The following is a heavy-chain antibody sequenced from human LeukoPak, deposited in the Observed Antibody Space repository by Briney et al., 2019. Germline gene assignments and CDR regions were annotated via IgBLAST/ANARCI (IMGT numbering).Heavy chain of an antibody. D-gene: IGHD6-13*01. CDR3: ARDAAAAGTLWYYFDY. V-gene: IGHV1-69*05. CDR2: IIPIFGTA. Sequence: GASVKVSCKASGGTFSSHAISWVRQAPGQGLEWMGGIIPIFGTANYAQKFQGRVTITTDESTSTAYMELSSLGSEDTAVYYCARDAAAAGTLWYYFDYWGQGTLVTVSS. CDR1: GGTFSSHA. J-gene: IGHJ4*02.